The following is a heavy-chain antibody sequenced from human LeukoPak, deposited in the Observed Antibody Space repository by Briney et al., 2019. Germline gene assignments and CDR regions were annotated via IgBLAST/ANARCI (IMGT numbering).Heavy chain of an antibody. Sequence: GGSLRLSCAASGFAFSSYAMHWVRQAPGKGLEWVAVISYDGSNKYYADSVKGRFTISRDNSKNTLYLQMNSLRAEDTAVYYCARVPRIAAAAIPLDYWGRGTLVTVSS. CDR3: ARVPRIAAAAIPLDY. V-gene: IGHV3-30-3*01. CDR2: ISYDGSNK. CDR1: GFAFSSYA. J-gene: IGHJ4*02. D-gene: IGHD6-13*01.